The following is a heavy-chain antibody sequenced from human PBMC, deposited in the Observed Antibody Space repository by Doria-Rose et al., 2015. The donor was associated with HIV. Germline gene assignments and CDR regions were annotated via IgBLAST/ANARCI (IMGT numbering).Heavy chain of an antibody. Sequence: QVQLQESGPGLVKPSQTLSLTCTVSGGSISSGRYYRSWIRQHPGKGLEWIGYIYYSGTTYYNPSLKSRAAISVDTSKNQFSLKLSSVTAADTAVYYCARDRPSSSWTFDNWGQGTLVTVSS. CDR1: GGSISSGRYY. CDR3: ARDRPSSSWTFDN. D-gene: IGHD6-13*01. V-gene: IGHV4-31*03. J-gene: IGHJ4*02. CDR2: IYYSGTT.